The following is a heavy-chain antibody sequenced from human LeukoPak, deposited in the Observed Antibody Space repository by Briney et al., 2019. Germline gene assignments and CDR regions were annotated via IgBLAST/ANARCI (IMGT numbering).Heavy chain of an antibody. Sequence: SETLSLPCTVSGGSITNYFRNWIPPPPGKGLEWVGYIYHTGIINYKPSLKSRVTMSVDTSKNQFSLKLTSVTAADTAVYYCARYLGYCSGGFCYSFDYWGQGALVTVSS. CDR2: IYHTGII. CDR3: ARYLGYCSGGFCYSFDY. D-gene: IGHD2-15*01. V-gene: IGHV4-59*01. CDR1: GGSITNYF. J-gene: IGHJ4*02.